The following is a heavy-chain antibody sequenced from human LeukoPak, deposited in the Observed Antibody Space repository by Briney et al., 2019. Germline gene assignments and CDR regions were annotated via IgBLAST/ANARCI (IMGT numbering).Heavy chain of an antibody. V-gene: IGHV1-69*13. J-gene: IGHJ4*02. CDR3: ASLGGSPTGCFDY. CDR2: IIAIFGTP. D-gene: IGHD2-15*01. CDR1: GCTFSSYA. Sequence: SVKLSCKASGCTFSSYAISWVRQAPGQGLEWMGGIIAIFGTPNYAQKFQGRVTITEDESTSTAYMELSSLRSEDTAVYNCASLGGSPTGCFDYWGQGTLVTVSS.